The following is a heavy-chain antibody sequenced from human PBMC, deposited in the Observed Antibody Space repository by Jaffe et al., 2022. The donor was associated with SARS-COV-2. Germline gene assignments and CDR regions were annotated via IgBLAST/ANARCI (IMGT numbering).Heavy chain of an antibody. Sequence: EVQLVESGGGLVKPGGSLRISCAASGFAFSDAWMSWVRQAPGKGLEWVGRIKSKADGGTTDYAAPVKGRFTLSRDDSKNTLYLQMNSLKTEDTGVYYCATDQETTMNTREYYYYHYMDVWGKGTTVTVSS. CDR2: IKSKADGGTT. J-gene: IGHJ6*03. CDR3: ATDQETTMNTREYYYYHYMDV. CDR1: GFAFSDAW. D-gene: IGHD4-17*01. V-gene: IGHV3-15*01.